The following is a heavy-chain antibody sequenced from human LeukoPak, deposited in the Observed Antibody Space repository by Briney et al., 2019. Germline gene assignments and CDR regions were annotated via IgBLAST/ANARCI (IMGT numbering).Heavy chain of an antibody. CDR2: IYHSGST. Sequence: SETLSLTCTVSGGSISSGGYYWSWIRQPPGKGLEWIGYIYHSGSTYYNPSLKSRVTISVDRSKNQFSLKLSSVTAADTAVYYCARVRAAAGQGGHFDYWGQGTLVTVSS. D-gene: IGHD6-13*01. CDR3: ARVRAAAGQGGHFDY. V-gene: IGHV4-30-2*01. J-gene: IGHJ4*02. CDR1: GGSISSGGYY.